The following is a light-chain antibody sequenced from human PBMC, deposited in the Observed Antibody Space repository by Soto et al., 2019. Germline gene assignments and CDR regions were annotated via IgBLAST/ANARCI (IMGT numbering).Light chain of an antibody. Sequence: EIVMTQSPDTLSVSPGERATLSCRASQNVGRNVAWYQQRPGQAPRLLIHGTSTRAADIPARFSGSVSGTEFTLTINRLQPEDFVLSYCQQYNNWPPMSTFGQGTKREMK. CDR1: QNVGRN. V-gene: IGKV3-15*01. J-gene: IGKJ2*01. CDR2: GTS. CDR3: QQYNNWPPMST.